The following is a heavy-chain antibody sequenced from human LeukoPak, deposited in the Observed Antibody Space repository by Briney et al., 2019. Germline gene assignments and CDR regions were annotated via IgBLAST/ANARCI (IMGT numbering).Heavy chain of an antibody. Sequence: SCKASGYTFTSYYMHWVRQAPGKGLEWVAVISYDGSNKYYADSRKGRFTISRDNAKNSLYLQMNSLRAEDTAVYYCARDPPYYDFWSGYSADAFDIWGQGTMVTVSS. CDR1: GYTFTSYY. CDR3: ARDPPYYDFWSGYSADAFDI. J-gene: IGHJ3*02. CDR2: ISYDGSNK. V-gene: IGHV3-30-3*01. D-gene: IGHD3-3*01.